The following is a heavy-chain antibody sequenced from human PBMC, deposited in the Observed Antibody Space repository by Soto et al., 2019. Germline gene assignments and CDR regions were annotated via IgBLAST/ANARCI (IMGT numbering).Heavy chain of an antibody. CDR3: ARLRGNCSGGSCYPDY. CDR1: DGSISSYY. Sequence: PSETLSLTCTVSDGSISSYYWTWIRQPPGKGLEWIGYIYYSGSINYNPSLTSRLTISVDTSKNQFSLKLSSVTAADTAVYYCARLRGNCSGGSCYPDYWGQGTLVTVSS. V-gene: IGHV4-59*01. D-gene: IGHD2-15*01. J-gene: IGHJ4*02. CDR2: IYYSGSI.